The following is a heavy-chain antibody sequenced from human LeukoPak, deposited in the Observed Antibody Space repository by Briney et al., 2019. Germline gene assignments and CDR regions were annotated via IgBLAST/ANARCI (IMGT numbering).Heavy chain of an antibody. J-gene: IGHJ6*03. CDR1: GYTFTGYY. V-gene: IGHV1-2*02. D-gene: IGHD2-2*01. CDR2: INPNSGGT. Sequence: ASVKVSCKASGYTFTGYYMHWVRQAPGQGLEWMGWINPNSGGTNYAQKFQGRVTMTRDTSISTAYMELSRLRSEDTAVYYCARASLSTDYYYMDVWGKGTTVTISS. CDR3: ARASLSTDYYYMDV.